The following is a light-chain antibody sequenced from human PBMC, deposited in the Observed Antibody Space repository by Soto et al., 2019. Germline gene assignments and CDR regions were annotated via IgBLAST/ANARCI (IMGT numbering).Light chain of an antibody. V-gene: IGKV3-20*01. CDR1: QTVRNNY. CDR2: DAS. J-gene: IGKJ4*01. CDR3: QQFSSYPLT. Sequence: EFVLTQSPGTLSWSPLERATLSFMASQTVRNNYLAWYQQKPGQAPRLLIYDASSRATGIPDRFSGGGSGTDFTLTISRLEPEDFAVYYCQQFSSYPLTFGGGTKVDIK.